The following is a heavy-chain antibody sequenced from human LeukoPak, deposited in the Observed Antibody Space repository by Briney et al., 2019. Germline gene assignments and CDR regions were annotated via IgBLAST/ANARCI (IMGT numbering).Heavy chain of an antibody. V-gene: IGHV3-23*01. J-gene: IGHJ4*02. D-gene: IGHD5-18*01. CDR2: IFQGGGEI. Sequence: GGSLRLSCAASGFTFSTFAMIWVRQPPGRGLEWVSSIFQGGGEIHYADSVRGRFTISRDNSKSTLFLQMNSLRVEDTAIYYCATYRQVLLPFESWGQGTLVTVSS. CDR1: GFTFSTFA. CDR3: ATYRQVLLPFES.